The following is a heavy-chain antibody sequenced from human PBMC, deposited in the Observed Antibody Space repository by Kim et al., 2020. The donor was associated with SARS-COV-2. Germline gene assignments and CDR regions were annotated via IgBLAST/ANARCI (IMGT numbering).Heavy chain of an antibody. CDR3: ASEPLPIVVVPAAMLAFDI. Sequence: SVKVSCKASGGTFSSYAISWVRQAPGQGLEWMGGIIPIFGTANYAQKFQGRVTITADESTSTAYMELSSLRSEDTAVYYCASEPLPIVVVPAAMLAFDIWGQGTMVTVSS. V-gene: IGHV1-69*13. D-gene: IGHD2-2*01. CDR2: IIPIFGTA. CDR1: GGTFSSYA. J-gene: IGHJ3*02.